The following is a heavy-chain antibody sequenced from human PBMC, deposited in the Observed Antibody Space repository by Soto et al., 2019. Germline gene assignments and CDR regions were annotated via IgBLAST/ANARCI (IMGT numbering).Heavy chain of an antibody. V-gene: IGHV4-59*01. J-gene: IGHJ5*02. D-gene: IGHD5-18*01. CDR2: IYYSGST. CDR3: ARDVRWNSAPLWLPTPNWFDP. CDR1: GGSISSYY. Sequence: SETLSLTCTVSGGSISSYYWSWIRQPPGKGLEWIGYIYYSGSTNYNPSLKSRVTISVDTSKNQFSLKLSSVTAADTAVYYCARDVRWNSAPLWLPTPNWFDPWGQGTLVTVSS.